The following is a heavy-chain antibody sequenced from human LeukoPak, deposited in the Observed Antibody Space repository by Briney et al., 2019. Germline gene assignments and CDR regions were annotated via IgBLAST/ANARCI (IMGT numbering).Heavy chain of an antibody. CDR1: GFTFSYAW. D-gene: IGHD4-17*01. V-gene: IGHV3-15*01. Sequence: GGSLRLSCAASGFTFSYAWMRWVRQAPGKGLEWVGRIKSRTDGGPTDYAATVKRRFTISRDHSKNTLYLQMISLKTEDTDVYYCTTDFVGDYLDGSFDIWGQRTMVTVSS. J-gene: IGHJ3*02. CDR2: IKSRTDGGPT. CDR3: TTDFVGDYLDGSFDI.